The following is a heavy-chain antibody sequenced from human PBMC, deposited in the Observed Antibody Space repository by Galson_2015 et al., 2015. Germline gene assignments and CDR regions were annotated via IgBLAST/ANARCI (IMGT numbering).Heavy chain of an antibody. CDR2: TYYRSKWYN. CDR3: ARGKYSSGWGYYYYYYMDV. J-gene: IGHJ6*03. D-gene: IGHD6-19*01. V-gene: IGHV6-1*01. Sequence: CAISGDSVSSNSAAWNWIRQSPSRGLEWLGRTYYRSKWYNDYAVSVKSRITINPDTPKNQFSLQLNSVTPEDTAVYYCARGKYSSGWGYYYYYYMDVWGKGTPVPVSS. CDR1: GDSVSSNSAA.